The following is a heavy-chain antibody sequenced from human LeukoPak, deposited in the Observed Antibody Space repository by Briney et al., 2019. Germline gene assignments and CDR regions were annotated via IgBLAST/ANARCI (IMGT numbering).Heavy chain of an antibody. J-gene: IGHJ4*02. V-gene: IGHV1-69*01. D-gene: IGHD2-2*01. CDR3: ARAGLFRPAAIGEGLH. Sequence: SVKVSCKASGGTFSSYAISWVRQAPGQGLEWVGGITPIFGTANYAQKFQGRVTITADESTSTAYMELSSLRSEDTAVYYCARAGLFRPAAIGEGLHWGQGTLVTVSS. CDR2: ITPIFGTA. CDR1: GGTFSSYA.